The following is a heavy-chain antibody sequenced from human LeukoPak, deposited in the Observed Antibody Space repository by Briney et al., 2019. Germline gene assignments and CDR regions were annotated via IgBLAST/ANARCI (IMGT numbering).Heavy chain of an antibody. CDR3: ASGGDNSGYYGNFDY. Sequence: GRSLRLSCAASGFTFSSYGKHWVRQAPGKGLEWVAVISYDGSNKYYADSVKGRFTISRDNSKNTLYLQMNSPRVEDTAVYYCASGGDNSGYYGNFDYWGQGILVTVSS. D-gene: IGHD3-22*01. CDR1: GFTFSSYG. J-gene: IGHJ4*02. V-gene: IGHV3-30*03. CDR2: ISYDGSNK.